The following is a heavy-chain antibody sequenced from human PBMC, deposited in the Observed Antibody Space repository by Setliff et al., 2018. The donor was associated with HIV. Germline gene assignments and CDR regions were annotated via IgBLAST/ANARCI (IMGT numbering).Heavy chain of an antibody. CDR3: ARGKGGLVGPAEFDY. Sequence: KASETLSLTCAVYGGSFSGYHWNWIRQFPGKGREWIGEINHTGNTQYNPSLKSRVTMSEETSKNQFSLKLKSVTAADTAIYFCARGKGGLVGPAEFDYWGPGTLVTVSS. CDR2: INHTGNT. V-gene: IGHV4-34*01. J-gene: IGHJ4*02. CDR1: GGSFSGYH. D-gene: IGHD1-26*01.